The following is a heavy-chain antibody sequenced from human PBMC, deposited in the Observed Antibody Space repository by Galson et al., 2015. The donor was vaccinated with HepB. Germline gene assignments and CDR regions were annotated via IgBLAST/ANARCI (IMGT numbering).Heavy chain of an antibody. D-gene: IGHD3-10*01. CDR1: GFTFDNYW. CDR3: ARDYYSSGSHDY. V-gene: IGHV3-7*03. CDR2: VKQDGRET. J-gene: IGHJ4*02. Sequence: SLRLSCAASGFTFDNYWMTWVRQAPGRGLEWVANVKQDGRETHYAESVKGRITVSRDNARNSLYLQIDNLRPEDTAVYYCARDYYSSGSHDYWGQGTLVTVSS.